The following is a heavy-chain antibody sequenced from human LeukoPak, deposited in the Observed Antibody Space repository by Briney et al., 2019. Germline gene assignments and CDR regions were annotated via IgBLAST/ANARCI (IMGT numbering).Heavy chain of an antibody. J-gene: IGHJ4*02. D-gene: IGHD4-17*01. V-gene: IGHV3-11*06. CDR3: VRWGPYGDYDAY. CDR2: ISSDSTYT. CDR1: GFTASDYY. Sequence: GGTLILSCAVSGFTASDYYMSWVRKAPGKRMEFVSYISSDSTYTNYADSVMGRFTISRDNAKNSLYLQMNSLRAEDRAVYYCVRWGPYGDYDAYWGQGTLVTVSA.